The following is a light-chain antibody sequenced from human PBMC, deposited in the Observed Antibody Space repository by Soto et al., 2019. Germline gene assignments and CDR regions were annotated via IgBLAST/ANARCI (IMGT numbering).Light chain of an antibody. J-gene: IGLJ1*01. Sequence: QSVLAQPPSASGSPGQSVTISCTGTSSDVGGSNFVSWYQQHPGKVPKVIIYEVSQRPSGVPDRFSGSKSGNTASLTISGLQAEDEADYYCSSYRTGGPFVFGTGTKVTVL. CDR1: SSDVGGSNF. CDR3: SSYRTGGPFV. CDR2: EVS. V-gene: IGLV2-8*01.